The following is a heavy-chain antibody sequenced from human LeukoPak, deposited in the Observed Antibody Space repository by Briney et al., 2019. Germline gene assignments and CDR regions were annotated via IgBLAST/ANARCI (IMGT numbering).Heavy chain of an antibody. Sequence: PGESLKISCQASGYSFTSYWIGWVRQMPGKGLEWMGLIYPGDSDTRYSPSFQGQVTISADKSITTAHLQWNSLKASDTAMYYCARLGYCSNGVCSNLDYWGQGTLVTVSS. J-gene: IGHJ4*02. CDR3: ARLGYCSNGVCSNLDY. D-gene: IGHD2-8*01. CDR2: IYPGDSDT. CDR1: GYSFTSYW. V-gene: IGHV5-51*01.